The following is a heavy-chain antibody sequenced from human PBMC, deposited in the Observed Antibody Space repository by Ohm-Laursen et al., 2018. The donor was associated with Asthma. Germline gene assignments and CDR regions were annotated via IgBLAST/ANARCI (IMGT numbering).Heavy chain of an antibody. CDR1: GFTFSSYW. J-gene: IGHJ4*02. CDR3: ARARSGSSYDY. D-gene: IGHD1-26*01. Sequence: LRLSCAAPGFTFSSYWMHWVRQAPGKGPVWVSRLNTDGSGTWYADSVKGRFTISRDNAKNTLYLQMNSLRAEDTAVYYCARARSGSSYDYWGQGTLVTVSS. CDR2: LNTDGSGT. V-gene: IGHV3-74*01.